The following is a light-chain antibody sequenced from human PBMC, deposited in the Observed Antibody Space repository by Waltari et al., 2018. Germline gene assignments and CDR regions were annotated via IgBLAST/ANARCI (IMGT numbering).Light chain of an antibody. CDR2: DAS. CDR3: QQRSSLPLYT. V-gene: IGKV3-11*01. Sequence: EVVLTQSPATLSLFPGERAILSCRASQSVSRSLAWYQQKPGLAPRLLIDDASNRATGTPARFSGSGSGTDFTLTISSLEPEDFAVYYCQQRSSLPLYTFGQGTKLDLK. J-gene: IGKJ2*01. CDR1: QSVSRS.